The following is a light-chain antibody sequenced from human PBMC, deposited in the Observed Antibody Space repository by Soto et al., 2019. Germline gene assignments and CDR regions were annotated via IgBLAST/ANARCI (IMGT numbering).Light chain of an antibody. Sequence: QSVLTQPPSVSGAPGQKVSIACTGSPSNIGTYGLHWYQDLPGPAPKLLIYGSKNRPSGVPDRFSESKSDTSASLAITGLQSEDEADYYCHAYDSSLDAFVFGTGTKLTVL. CDR1: PSNIGTYG. CDR2: GSK. V-gene: IGLV1-40*01. J-gene: IGLJ1*01. CDR3: HAYDSSLDAFV.